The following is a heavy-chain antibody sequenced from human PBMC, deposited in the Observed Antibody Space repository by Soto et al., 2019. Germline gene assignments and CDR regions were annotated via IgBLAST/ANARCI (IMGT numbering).Heavy chain of an antibody. J-gene: IGHJ5*02. V-gene: IGHV1-8*01. CDR1: GYTFGNND. Sequence: ASVKVSCKASGYTFGNNDISWVRQATGQGLEWMGWMNPNSGNTGYAQKFQGRVSMTRNTSITTAYLELSSLRSDDTAIYYCARMATSGTLNWFDPWGQGTLVTVSS. CDR3: ARMATSGTLNWFDP. CDR2: MNPNSGNT.